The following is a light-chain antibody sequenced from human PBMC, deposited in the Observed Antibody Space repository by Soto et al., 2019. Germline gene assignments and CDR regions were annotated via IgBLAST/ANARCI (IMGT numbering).Light chain of an antibody. V-gene: IGLV2-11*01. CDR1: SSDVGGYNY. Sequence: QSALTQPRSVSGSPGQSVTISCTGTSSDVGGYNYVSWYKQHPGKAPKLMIYDVSKRPSGVPDRFSGSKSGNTASLTISGLQAEDEADYYCCSSAGSYTYVFGTGTKPTVL. J-gene: IGLJ1*01. CDR3: CSSAGSYTYV. CDR2: DVS.